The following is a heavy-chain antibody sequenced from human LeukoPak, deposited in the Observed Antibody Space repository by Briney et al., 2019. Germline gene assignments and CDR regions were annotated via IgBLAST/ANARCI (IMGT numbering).Heavy chain of an antibody. J-gene: IGHJ6*03. V-gene: IGHV1-2*02. CDR1: GYTFTGYY. D-gene: IGHD3-10*01. Sequence: ASVKVSCKASGYTFTGYYMHWVRQAPGQGLEWMGWINPSSGGTNYAQKFQGRVTMTRDTSISTAYMELSRLRSDDTAVYYCAREIDVGYYYYYMDVWGKGTTVTVSS. CDR2: INPSSGGT. CDR3: AREIDVGYYYYYMDV.